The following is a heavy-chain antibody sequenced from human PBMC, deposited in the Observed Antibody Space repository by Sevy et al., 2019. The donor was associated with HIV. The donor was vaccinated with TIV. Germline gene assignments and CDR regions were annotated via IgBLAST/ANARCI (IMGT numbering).Heavy chain of an antibody. D-gene: IGHD3-22*01. J-gene: IGHJ6*02. CDR3: ARVSSIYYDRGYFYAMDV. Sequence: GGSLRLSCAASRFTFSSYWMSWVRQAPGKGLEWVANRNQDGSEKYHLDSVKGRFTISRDNAKNSLYLKMNSLRAEESSVYFCARVSSIYYDRGYFYAMDVWGQGTTVTVSS. V-gene: IGHV3-7*01. CDR1: RFTFSSYW. CDR2: RNQDGSEK.